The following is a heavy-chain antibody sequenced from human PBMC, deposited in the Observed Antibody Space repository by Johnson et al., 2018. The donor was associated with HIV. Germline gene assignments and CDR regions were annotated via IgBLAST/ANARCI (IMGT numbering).Heavy chain of an antibody. V-gene: IGHV3-11*01. CDR2: ISSSGSTI. CDR1: GSTFSDYY. CDR3: TTAIVIDAFDI. D-gene: IGHD3-16*02. Sequence: QVQLVESGGDLVKAGGSLRLSCAASGSTFSDYYMSWIRQAPGKGLEWVSYISSSGSTIYYADSVKGRFAISRDNAKNSLYLQMNSLRAEDTAVYYCTTAIVIDAFDIWGQGTMVTVSS. J-gene: IGHJ3*02.